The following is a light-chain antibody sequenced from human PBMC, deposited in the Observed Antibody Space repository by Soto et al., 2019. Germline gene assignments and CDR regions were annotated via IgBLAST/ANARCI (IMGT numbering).Light chain of an antibody. CDR3: AAWDDSLNGYA. J-gene: IGLJ1*01. CDR2: SND. Sequence: QSVLTQPPSASGTPGQRVTISCSGSSSNIGINVLSWYQQLPGAAPKLLIYSNDQRASGVPDRFSGSKSGTSASLAISGLQSEDEADYYCAAWDDSLNGYAFGPGTKVTVL. CDR1: SSNIGINV. V-gene: IGLV1-44*01.